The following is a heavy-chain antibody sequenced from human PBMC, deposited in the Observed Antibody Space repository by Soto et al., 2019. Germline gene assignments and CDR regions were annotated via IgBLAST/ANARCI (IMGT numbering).Heavy chain of an antibody. CDR1: GFTFSSYA. CDR3: VRGGGGGLFDP. D-gene: IGHD2-15*01. Sequence: GESLKISCAASGFTFSSYAMHWVRQAPGKGLEWLSYISPGSRYPAYADSVKGRFTISRDNAKRSLYLQMMSLTAEDTAIYYCVRGGGGGLFDPWGQGTMVTVSS. J-gene: IGHJ5*02. CDR2: ISPGSRYP. V-gene: IGHV3-21*05.